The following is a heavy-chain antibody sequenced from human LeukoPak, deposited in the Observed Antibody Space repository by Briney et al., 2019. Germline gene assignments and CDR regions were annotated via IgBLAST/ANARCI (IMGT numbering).Heavy chain of an antibody. V-gene: IGHV3-7*01. CDR3: ARDSATKVRGPVIGSTDF. D-gene: IGHD3-10*01. CDR1: GFTFNTYW. J-gene: IGHJ4*02. CDR2: IKQDGSEK. Sequence: PGGSLRLSCAASGFTFNTYWMSWVRQAPGKGLEWVGNIKQDGSEKNYMDSVKGRFTISRDNAKNSLYLQMNSLRAEDMAVYYCARDSATKVRGPVIGSTDFWGQGTLVTVSS.